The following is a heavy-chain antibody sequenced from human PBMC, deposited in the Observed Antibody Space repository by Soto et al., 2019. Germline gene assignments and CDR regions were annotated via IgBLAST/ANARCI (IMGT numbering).Heavy chain of an antibody. V-gene: IGHV1-69*13. Sequence: GASVQVSCKASGGTFSSYAISWVRQAPGQGLEWMGGIIPIFGTANYAQKFQGRVTITADESTSTAYMELSSLRSEDTAVYYCARPGPNCSGGSCYSSWGQGTLVTVSS. CDR3: ARPGPNCSGGSCYSS. D-gene: IGHD2-15*01. CDR2: IIPIFGTA. J-gene: IGHJ4*02. CDR1: GGTFSSYA.